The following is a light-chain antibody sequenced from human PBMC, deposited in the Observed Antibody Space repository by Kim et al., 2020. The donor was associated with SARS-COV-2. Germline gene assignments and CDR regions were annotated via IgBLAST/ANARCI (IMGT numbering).Light chain of an antibody. Sequence: SLSPGDRATLSCRASQSVSGYLAWYQQKPGQPPRLLIYDTSRRATGIPARFSGSGSGTDFTLTISSLEPEDFAVYSCQQRSTWPLTFGGGTRVEI. CDR1: QSVSGY. CDR3: QQRSTWPLT. J-gene: IGKJ4*01. V-gene: IGKV3-11*01. CDR2: DTS.